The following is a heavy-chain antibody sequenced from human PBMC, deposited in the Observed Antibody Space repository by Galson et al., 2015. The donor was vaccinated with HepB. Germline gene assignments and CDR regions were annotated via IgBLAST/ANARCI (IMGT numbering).Heavy chain of an antibody. J-gene: IGHJ4*02. CDR1: GFSLNTPGMR. CDR2: IDWDDDE. D-gene: IGHD3-10*01. V-gene: IGHV2-70*04. Sequence: PALVKPTQTLTLTCTSSGFSLNTPGMRVTWIRQPPGKALEWLARIDWDDDEFYSTFLKTRLTISKDTSKNQVVLTITNMDPVDTATYYCARNPPDDLGSYYLYYFDYWGQGALVTVSS. CDR3: ARNPPDDLGSYYLYYFDY.